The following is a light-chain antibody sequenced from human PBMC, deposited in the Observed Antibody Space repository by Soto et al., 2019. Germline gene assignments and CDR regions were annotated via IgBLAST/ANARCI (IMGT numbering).Light chain of an antibody. Sequence: QSVRTQPASVSGSPGQSITISCTGTSSDVGGYNYVSWYQQLPGKAPKLMIYDVSDRPSGVSNRFSGSKSGNTASLTISGPQAEDEADYYCSSYTSSSLYVFGTGTEVTVL. V-gene: IGLV2-14*01. CDR2: DVS. CDR3: SSYTSSSLYV. CDR1: SSDVGGYNY. J-gene: IGLJ1*01.